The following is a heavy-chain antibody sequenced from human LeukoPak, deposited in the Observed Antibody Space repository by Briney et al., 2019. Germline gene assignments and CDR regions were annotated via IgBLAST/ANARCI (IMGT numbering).Heavy chain of an antibody. CDR2: INPNSGGT. V-gene: IGHV1-2*04. D-gene: IGHD2-2*01. CDR3: ARDGCSSTSCFDYGNWFDP. J-gene: IGHJ5*02. Sequence: ASVKVSCKASGYTFTGYYMHWVRQAPGQGLEWMGWINPNSGGTNYAQKFQGWVTVTRDTSISTAYMELSRLRSDDTAVYYCARDGCSSTSCFDYGNWFDPWGQGTLVTVSS. CDR1: GYTFTGYY.